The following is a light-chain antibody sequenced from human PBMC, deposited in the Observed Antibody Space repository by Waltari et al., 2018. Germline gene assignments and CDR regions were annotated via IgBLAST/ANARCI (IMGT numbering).Light chain of an antibody. CDR3: CSYAGSGTYV. J-gene: IGLJ1*01. CDR2: EVI. CDR1: HSDVGNYNL. V-gene: IGLV2-23*02. Sequence: QSALTPPASVSGSPGPSITISCTGTHSDVGNYNLVSWYQHHPGEAPTLMIWEVIMRPSGVSNRFAASNSGTTSSLTISVLQAEDEADYYCCSYAGSGTYVFGTGTKVTVL.